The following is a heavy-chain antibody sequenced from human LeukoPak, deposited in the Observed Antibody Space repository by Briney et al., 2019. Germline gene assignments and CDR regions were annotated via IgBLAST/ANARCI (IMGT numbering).Heavy chain of an antibody. V-gene: IGHV1-18*01. Sequence: GASVKVSCKASGYTFTSYGISWVRQAPGQGLEWMGWISAYNGNTNYAQKLQGRVTMTTDTSTSTTYMELRSLRSDDTAVYYCAVYIAAHPFDYWGQGTLVTVSS. J-gene: IGHJ4*02. CDR3: AVYIAAHPFDY. CDR2: ISAYNGNT. CDR1: GYTFTSYG. D-gene: IGHD6-6*01.